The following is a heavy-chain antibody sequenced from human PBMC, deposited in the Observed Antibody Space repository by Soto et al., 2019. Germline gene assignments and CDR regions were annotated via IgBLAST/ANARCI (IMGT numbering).Heavy chain of an antibody. J-gene: IGHJ6*03. D-gene: IGHD2-15*01. CDR2: ISGSGGST. CDR1: GFTFSSYA. Sequence: PGGSLRLSCAASGFTFSSYAMSWVRQAPGKGLEWVSAISGSGGSTYYADSVKGRFTISRDNAKNSLYLQMNSLRAEDTAVYYCARVMRVVVAATGYYYMDVWGKGTTVTVSS. V-gene: IGHV3-23*01. CDR3: ARVMRVVVAATGYYYMDV.